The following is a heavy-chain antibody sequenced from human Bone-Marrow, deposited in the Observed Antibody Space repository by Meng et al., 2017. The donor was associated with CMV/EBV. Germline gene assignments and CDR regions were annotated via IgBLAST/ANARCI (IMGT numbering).Heavy chain of an antibody. V-gene: IGHV4-34*01. CDR2: ISDSGSS. CDR3: ARGVLQRRVNWFDT. CDR1: GGSFSGYY. Sequence: SETLSLTCAVHGGSFSGYYWSWIRQPPGKGLQWIGEISDSGSSNYNPSLKSRVSISVDTSKRQFSLNLTSLTAADTALYYCARGVLQRRVNWFDTWGPGNLVNVSS. J-gene: IGHJ5*02.